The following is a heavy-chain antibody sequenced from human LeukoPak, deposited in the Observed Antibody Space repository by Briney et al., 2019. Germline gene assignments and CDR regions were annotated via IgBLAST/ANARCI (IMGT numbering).Heavy chain of an antibody. J-gene: IGHJ4*02. CDR3: SRESGAFCPFGY. V-gene: IGHV4-34*01. D-gene: IGHD1-26*01. Sequence: SETLSLTCAVYGGSFSGYYWSWIRQPPGQGLEWIGEISLTGETNYNPSLNGRVTMSLDKSRNQLSLSLTSVTAADTAIYYCSRESGAFCPFGYWGQGTLVIVPP. CDR1: GGSFSGYY. CDR2: ISLTGET.